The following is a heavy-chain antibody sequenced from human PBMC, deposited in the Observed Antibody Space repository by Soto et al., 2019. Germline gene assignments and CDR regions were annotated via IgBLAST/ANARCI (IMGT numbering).Heavy chain of an antibody. Sequence: QVQLVESGGGVVQPGRSLRLSCAASGFTFSSYGMHWVRQAPGKGLEWVAVISYDGSNKYYADSVKGRFTISRDNSKNPLYLQMNSLRAEDTAVYYCAKCPEEQDIVLMVYAMEYYYGMDVWGQGTTVTVSS. D-gene: IGHD2-8*01. CDR2: ISYDGSNK. J-gene: IGHJ6*02. CDR1: GFTFSSYG. CDR3: AKCPEEQDIVLMVYAMEYYYGMDV. V-gene: IGHV3-30*18.